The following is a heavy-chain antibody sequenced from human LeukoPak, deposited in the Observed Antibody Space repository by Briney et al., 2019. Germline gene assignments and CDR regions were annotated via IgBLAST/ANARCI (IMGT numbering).Heavy chain of an antibody. CDR3: ASMIVADFDY. V-gene: IGHV3-21*01. Sequence: GGSLRLSCAASAFTFSSYSMNWVRQAPGKGLEWVSSISSSGSYIYYADSVKGRFTISRDNAKNSLYLQMNSLRAEDTAVYYCASMIVADFDYWGQGTLVTVSS. CDR2: ISSSGSYI. J-gene: IGHJ4*02. D-gene: IGHD3-22*01. CDR1: AFTFSSYS.